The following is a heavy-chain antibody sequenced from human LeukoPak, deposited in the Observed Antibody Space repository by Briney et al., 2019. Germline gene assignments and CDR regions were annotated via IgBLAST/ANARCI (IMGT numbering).Heavy chain of an antibody. CDR2: INPNSGGT. CDR1: GYTFTAYY. V-gene: IGHV1-2*02. J-gene: IGHJ2*01. D-gene: IGHD3-16*01. CDR3: ARAVLGSGRGNWYSDL. Sequence: ASVKVSCKTSGYTFTAYYMHWVRQAPGQGLEWMGWINPNSGGTNYAQKFQGRVTMTRDTSITTGYMELTRLRSDDTAVYYCARAVLGSGRGNWYSDLWGRGTLVTVSS.